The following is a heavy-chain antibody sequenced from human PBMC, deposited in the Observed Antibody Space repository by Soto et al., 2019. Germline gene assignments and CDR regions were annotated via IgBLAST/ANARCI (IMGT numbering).Heavy chain of an antibody. D-gene: IGHD2-15*01. CDR1: GFTFSSYA. Sequence: PGGSLRLSCAASGFTFSSYAMSWVRQAPGKGLEWVSAISGSGGSTYYADSVKGRFTIPRDNSKNTLYLQMNSLRAEDTAVYYWAKDRRGYCSGGSCYSASDLDYWGQGTLVTVSS. V-gene: IGHV3-23*01. CDR2: ISGSGGST. CDR3: AKDRRGYCSGGSCYSASDLDY. J-gene: IGHJ4*02.